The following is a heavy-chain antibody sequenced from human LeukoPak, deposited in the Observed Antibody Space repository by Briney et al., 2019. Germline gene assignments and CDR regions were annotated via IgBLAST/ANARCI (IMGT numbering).Heavy chain of an antibody. Sequence: GGSLRLSCAASGFTFSNYWMHWVRQAPGKGLVWVSGIYSDGSSTSYAESVKGRFTISRDNAKKSLYLEMNSLRVEDTAIYYRARDQWELPLGADYFYHGMDVWGRGTAVTVSS. CDR3: ARDQWELPLGADYFYHGMDV. V-gene: IGHV3-74*01. D-gene: IGHD1-26*01. J-gene: IGHJ6*02. CDR2: IYSDGSST. CDR1: GFTFSNYW.